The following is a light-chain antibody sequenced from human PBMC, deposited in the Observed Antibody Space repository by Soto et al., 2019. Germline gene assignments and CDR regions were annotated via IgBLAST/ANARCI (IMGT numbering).Light chain of an antibody. CDR1: QGISDN. CDR3: QKYNSAPWT. V-gene: IGKV1-27*01. Sequence: DIQMTQSPSSLSASVGDRVTITCRASQGISDNLAWYHQKPGQAPKLLIYAASTLQSGVTTRFSGSGSWKDVTLTIRSLQPEDVATYDRQKYNSAPWTVAQGTKVEI. J-gene: IGKJ1*01. CDR2: AAS.